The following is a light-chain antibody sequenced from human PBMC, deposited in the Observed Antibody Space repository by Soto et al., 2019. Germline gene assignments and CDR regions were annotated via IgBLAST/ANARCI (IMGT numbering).Light chain of an antibody. CDR3: CSYAGSFTLV. CDR1: SSDVGRYNL. Sequence: QSVLTQPASVSGSPGQSITISCTGTSSDVGRYNLVSWYQQHPGKAPKLMIYEVNKWPSGVSNRFSGSKSGNTASLTISGLQAEDEADYYCCSYAGSFTLVFGGGTKVTVL. CDR2: EVN. V-gene: IGLV2-23*02. J-gene: IGLJ2*01.